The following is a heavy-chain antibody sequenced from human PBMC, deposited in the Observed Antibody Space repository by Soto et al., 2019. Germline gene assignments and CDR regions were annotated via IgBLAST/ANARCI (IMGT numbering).Heavy chain of an antibody. CDR1: GGTFSSYT. J-gene: IGHJ4*02. CDR3: ARTYGDYEILDY. Sequence: QVQLVQSGAEVKKPGSSVKVSCKASGGTFSSYTISWVRQAPGQGLEWMGRIIPILGIANYAQKFQGRVTITADKSTSTAYMELSSLGSEDTAVYYCARTYGDYEILDYWGQGTLVTVSS. D-gene: IGHD4-17*01. CDR2: IIPILGIA. V-gene: IGHV1-69*02.